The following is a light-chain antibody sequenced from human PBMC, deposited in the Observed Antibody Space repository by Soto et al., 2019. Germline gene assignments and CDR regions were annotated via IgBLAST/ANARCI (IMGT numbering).Light chain of an antibody. CDR3: QQLNSYSEG. CDR1: QGIRSY. V-gene: IGKV1-9*01. J-gene: IGKJ1*01. Sequence: DIQLTQSPPSLSASVRDRVTIXXRDSQGIRSYLAWYQQKPGKAPXPLFYAASTLQSGVQSRFSGSGSGTEFTLTISSLQPKDFATYYCQQLNSYSEGFGQGTK. CDR2: AAS.